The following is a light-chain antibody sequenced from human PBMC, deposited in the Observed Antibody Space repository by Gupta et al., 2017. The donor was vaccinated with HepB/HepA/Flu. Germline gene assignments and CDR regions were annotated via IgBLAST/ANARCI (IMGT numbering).Light chain of an antibody. V-gene: IGLV1-40*01. CDR1: TSNIGAGFD. CDR2: GNN. J-gene: IGLJ2*01. CDR3: QSYDSSLSGWGV. Sequence: QSVLTQPPSVSGAPGQRVTISCTGSTSNIGAGFDVPWYQQFPGARPTLLIYGNNNRPSGVPDRFSGSKSGTSASLAITGLQTEDAAYYYCQSYDSSLSGWGVFGGGTKVTVL.